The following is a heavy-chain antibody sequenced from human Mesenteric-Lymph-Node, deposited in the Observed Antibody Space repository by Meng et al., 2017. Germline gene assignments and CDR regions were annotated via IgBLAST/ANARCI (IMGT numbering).Heavy chain of an antibody. CDR3: AKDVERITMIVVVQNDFDY. CDR2: ISGSGGST. CDR1: GFTFSSYA. V-gene: IGHV3-23*01. D-gene: IGHD3-22*01. Sequence: GESLKISFAASGFTFSSYAMSWVRQAPGKGLEWVSAISGSGGSTYYADSVKGRFTISRDNSKNTLYLQMNSLRDEDTAVYYCAKDVERITMIVVVQNDFDYWGQGTLVTVSS. J-gene: IGHJ4*02.